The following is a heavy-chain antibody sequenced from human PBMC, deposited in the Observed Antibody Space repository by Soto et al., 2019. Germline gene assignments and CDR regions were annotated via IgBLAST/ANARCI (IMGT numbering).Heavy chain of an antibody. D-gene: IGHD3-10*01. CDR2: IDYSGNT. V-gene: IGHV4-39*01. CDR1: GDSISRSSYY. Sequence: QLQLQESGPGLVKPSETLSLTCAVSGDSISRSSYYWGLVRQPPGGGLGWIGIIDYSGNTYYSPSVRSRVTISVETSKNQFSLYLKSVTAADTAVYYCARQGARAFRDLTAFDIWGQGTMVTVSS. CDR3: ARQGARAFRDLTAFDI. J-gene: IGHJ3*02.